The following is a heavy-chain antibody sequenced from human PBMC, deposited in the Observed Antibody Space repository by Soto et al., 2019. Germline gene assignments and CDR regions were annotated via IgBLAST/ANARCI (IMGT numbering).Heavy chain of an antibody. CDR3: AREGSDFWSGYPWGAFDI. Sequence: GGSLRLSCAASGFTFSSYAMSWVRQAPGKGLEWVSAISGSGGSTYYADSVKGRFTISRDNSKNTLYLQMNSLRAEDTAVYYCAREGSDFWSGYPWGAFDIWGQGTMVTVSS. D-gene: IGHD3-3*01. J-gene: IGHJ3*02. CDR2: ISGSGGST. V-gene: IGHV3-23*01. CDR1: GFTFSSYA.